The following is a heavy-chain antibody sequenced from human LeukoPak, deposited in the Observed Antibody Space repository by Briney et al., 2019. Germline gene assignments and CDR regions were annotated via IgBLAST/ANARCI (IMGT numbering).Heavy chain of an antibody. J-gene: IGHJ5*02. CDR3: ARGKYESSDWFDP. Sequence: ASVKVSCKASGGTFSSYAISWVRQAPGQGLEWMGGINPIFGTANYAQKFQGRVTITADESTSTAYMELSSLRSEDTAVYYCARGKYESSDWFDPWGQGTLVTVSS. V-gene: IGHV1-69*13. CDR1: GGTFSSYA. D-gene: IGHD6-6*01. CDR2: INPIFGTA.